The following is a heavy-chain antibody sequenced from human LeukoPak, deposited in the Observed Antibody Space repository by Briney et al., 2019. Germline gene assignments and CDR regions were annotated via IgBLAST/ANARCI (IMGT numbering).Heavy chain of an antibody. V-gene: IGHV1-58*01. CDR2: IVVGSGNT. D-gene: IGHD6-19*01. Sequence: SVMVSCRASGFTFTSSAVQWVRQARGQRLEWIGWIVVGSGNTNYAQNFQERVTITRDMSTSTAYMELSSLRSEDTAVYYCAAPKEGSGWYQTWGQGTLVTVSS. J-gene: IGHJ4*02. CDR1: GFTFTSSA. CDR3: AAPKEGSGWYQT.